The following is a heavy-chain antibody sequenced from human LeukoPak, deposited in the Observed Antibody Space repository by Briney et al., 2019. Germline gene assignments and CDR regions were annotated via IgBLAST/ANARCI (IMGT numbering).Heavy chain of an antibody. V-gene: IGHV1-18*01. CDR3: ARDGSGSWNDY. CDR2: ISAYNGNT. J-gene: IGHJ4*02. Sequence: GASVKVSCKASGYTFTSYGVSWVRQAPGQGLEWMGWISAYNGNTNSAQKFRGRVTMATDTSTSTAYMELRSLRSDDTAVYFCARDGSGSWNDYWGQGTLVTVSS. D-gene: IGHD3-3*01. CDR1: GYTFTSYG.